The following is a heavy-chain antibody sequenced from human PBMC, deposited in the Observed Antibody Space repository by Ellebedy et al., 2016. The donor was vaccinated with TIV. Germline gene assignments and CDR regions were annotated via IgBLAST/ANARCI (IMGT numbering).Heavy chain of an antibody. Sequence: AASVKVSCKASGGTFSSYAISWVRQAPGQGLEWMGGIIPIFGAANYAQKFQGRVTITADESTSTAYMELSSLRSEDTAVYYCAIDGWELRPFAYWGQGTLVTVSS. CDR1: GGTFSSYA. D-gene: IGHD1-26*01. CDR3: AIDGWELRPFAY. CDR2: IIPIFGAA. V-gene: IGHV1-69*13. J-gene: IGHJ4*02.